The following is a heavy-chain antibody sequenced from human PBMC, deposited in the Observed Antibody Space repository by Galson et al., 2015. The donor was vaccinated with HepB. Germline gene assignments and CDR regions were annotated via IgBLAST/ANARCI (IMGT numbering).Heavy chain of an antibody. D-gene: IGHD2-2*01. Sequence: SLRLSCAASGFTFSDYYMSWIRQAPGKGLEWVSYISSSGSTIYYADSVKGRFTISRDNAKNSLYLQMNSLRAEDTAVYYCARVRYCSSTSCSHRWIYYFDYWGQGTLVTVSS. CDR2: ISSSGSTI. CDR3: ARVRYCSSTSCSHRWIYYFDY. J-gene: IGHJ4*02. CDR1: GFTFSDYY. V-gene: IGHV3-11*01.